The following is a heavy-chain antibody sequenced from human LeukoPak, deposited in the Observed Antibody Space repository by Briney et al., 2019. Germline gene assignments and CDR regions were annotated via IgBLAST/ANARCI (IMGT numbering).Heavy chain of an antibody. Sequence: ASVKVSCKASGYTFTGYYMHWVRQAPGQGLEGMGWINPNSGGTNYAQKFQGRVTMTRDTSISTAYMELSRLRSDDTAVYYCAKAYCGGDCYNDAFDIWGQGTMVTVSS. CDR3: AKAYCGGDCYNDAFDI. CDR1: GYTFTGYY. J-gene: IGHJ3*02. D-gene: IGHD2-21*02. CDR2: INPNSGGT. V-gene: IGHV1-2*02.